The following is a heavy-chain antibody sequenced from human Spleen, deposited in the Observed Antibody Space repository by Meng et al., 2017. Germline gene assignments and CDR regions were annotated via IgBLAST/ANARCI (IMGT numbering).Heavy chain of an antibody. CDR2: INHSGST. J-gene: IGHJ4*02. CDR1: GGSFSGYY. CDR3: ARGPADIVVVVAATLLDY. D-gene: IGHD2-15*01. Sequence: LKQWGEGPLKPSETLSLTCAVYGGSFSGYYWSWIRQPPGKGLEWIGEINHSGSTNYNPSLKSRVTISVDTSKNQFSLKLSSVTAADTAVYYCARGPADIVVVVAATLLDYWGQGTLVTVSS. V-gene: IGHV4-34*01.